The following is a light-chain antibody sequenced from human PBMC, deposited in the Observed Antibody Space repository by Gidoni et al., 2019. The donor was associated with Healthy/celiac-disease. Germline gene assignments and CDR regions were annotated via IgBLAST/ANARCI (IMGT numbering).Light chain of an antibody. CDR1: SSDVGSYNL. CDR3: CSYADGV. V-gene: IGLV2-23*01. J-gene: IGLJ3*02. Sequence: QSALTQPASVSGSPGQSITISCTGTSSDVGSYNLFSWYQQHPGKAPKLMIYEGSKRPSGVSNRFSGSKSGNTASLTISGLQAEDEADYYCCSYADGVFGGGTKLPVL. CDR2: EGS.